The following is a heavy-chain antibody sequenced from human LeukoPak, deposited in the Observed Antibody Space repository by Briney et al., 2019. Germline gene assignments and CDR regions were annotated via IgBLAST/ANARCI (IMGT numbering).Heavy chain of an antibody. D-gene: IGHD4-17*01. V-gene: IGHV3-11*01. J-gene: IGHJ5*02. CDR3: ARDLSTTVTTHNWFDP. Sequence: GGSLRLSCAASGFTFRDYYMSWIRQAPGKGLEWVSYVSSSGSTIYYADSVKGRFTISRDNAKNSLYLQMNSLRAEDTAVYYCARDLSTTVTTHNWFDPWGQGTLVTVSS. CDR2: VSSSGSTI. CDR1: GFTFRDYY.